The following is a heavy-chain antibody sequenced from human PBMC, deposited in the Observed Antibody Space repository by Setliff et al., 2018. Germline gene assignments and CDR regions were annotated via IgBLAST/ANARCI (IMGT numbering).Heavy chain of an antibody. V-gene: IGHV5-51*01. Sequence: PGESLKISCKASEYTFSDYWIGWVRQMPGKGLECMGIIYPGNSNTRYSPSFQGQVTMSADKSIRSAYLQWSSLKASDTAMYYCARLGYSDAFDIWGQGTMVTVSS. D-gene: IGHD5-18*01. J-gene: IGHJ3*02. CDR2: IYPGNSNT. CDR3: ARLGYSDAFDI. CDR1: EYTFSDYW.